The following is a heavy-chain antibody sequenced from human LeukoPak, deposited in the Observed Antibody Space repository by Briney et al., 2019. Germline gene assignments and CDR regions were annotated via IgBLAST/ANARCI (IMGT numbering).Heavy chain of an antibody. CDR2: IYYSGST. V-gene: IGHV4-39*01. Sequence: SETLSLTCTVSGGSISSRSYYWGWIRQPPGKGLEWIGSIYYSGSTYYNPSLKSRVTISVDTSKNQFSLKLSSVTAADTAVYYCARHPFGEQLVDYWGQGTLVTVSS. CDR1: GGSISSRSYY. CDR3: ARHPFGEQLVDY. D-gene: IGHD6-6*01. J-gene: IGHJ4*02.